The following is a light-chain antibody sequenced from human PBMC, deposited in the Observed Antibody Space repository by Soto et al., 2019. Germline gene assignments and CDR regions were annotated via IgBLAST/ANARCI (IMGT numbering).Light chain of an antibody. J-gene: IGKJ1*01. CDR1: QSVSSSY. V-gene: IGKV3-20*01. Sequence: EIVLTQSPGTLSLSPGERATLSCRASQSVSSSYLAWYQQKPGQAPRLLIYGASSRATGIPDRFSGSGSGTDLTLTIRRLEPEDFAVYYCQQYGSSPVTFGQGAKVEIK. CDR3: QQYGSSPVT. CDR2: GAS.